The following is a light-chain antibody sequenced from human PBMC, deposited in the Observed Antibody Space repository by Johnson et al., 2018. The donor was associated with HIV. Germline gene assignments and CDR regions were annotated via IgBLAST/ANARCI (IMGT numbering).Light chain of an antibody. CDR2: ENN. V-gene: IGLV1-51*02. Sequence: QSFLTQPPSVSAAPGQKVTISCSGSSSNIGNNYVSWYQQLPGTAPKLLIYENNKRPSGIPDRFSGSKSGTSATLGITGLQTGDEADYYCGTWDSRLRNVFGNGTKVTVL. CDR3: GTWDSRLRNV. CDR1: SSNIGNNY. J-gene: IGLJ1*01.